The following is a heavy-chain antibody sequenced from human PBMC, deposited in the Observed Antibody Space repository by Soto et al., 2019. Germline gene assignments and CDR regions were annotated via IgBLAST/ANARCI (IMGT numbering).Heavy chain of an antibody. D-gene: IGHD3-10*01. J-gene: IGHJ5*02. CDR3: ARVKSGSYDRFDP. CDR2: INTDGSRT. Sequence: EVQLVESGGGLVQPGGSLRLSCAASGFPFGSYWMHWVRQAPGKGLMWVSRINTDGSRTTYADSVEGRFAISRDNAKNTVYLQMNSLRAEDTAVYYCARVKSGSYDRFDPWGQGTLVTVSS. V-gene: IGHV3-74*01. CDR1: GFPFGSYW.